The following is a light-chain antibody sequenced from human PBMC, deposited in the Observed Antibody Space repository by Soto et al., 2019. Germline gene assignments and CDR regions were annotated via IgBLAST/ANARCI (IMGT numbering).Light chain of an antibody. CDR1: QSLSSSF. CDR2: DAS. V-gene: IGKV3-20*01. Sequence: DIVLTQSPAIVSLSPGEGATLSCRASQSLSSSFLAWYQQKRGQAPRLLSYDASSRATGVPDRFSGSGSETDFTLSITRLEPEDFAVYHCQQYGDSPLTFGGGTKVDIK. CDR3: QQYGDSPLT. J-gene: IGKJ4*01.